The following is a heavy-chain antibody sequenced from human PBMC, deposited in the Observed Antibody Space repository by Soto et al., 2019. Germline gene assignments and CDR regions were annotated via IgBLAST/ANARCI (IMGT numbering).Heavy chain of an antibody. Sequence: QVQLVQSGAEVKKPGASVKVSCKASGYTFTSYDINWVRQATGQGLEWMGWMNPNSGNTGYAQKFQGRVTMTRNTSISTAYMELSSLRSEDTAVYYCARGAWGYCMSTSCNWFDPWGQGTLVTVSS. CDR1: GYTFTSYD. CDR2: MNPNSGNT. V-gene: IGHV1-8*01. D-gene: IGHD2-2*01. J-gene: IGHJ5*02. CDR3: ARGAWGYCMSTSCNWFDP.